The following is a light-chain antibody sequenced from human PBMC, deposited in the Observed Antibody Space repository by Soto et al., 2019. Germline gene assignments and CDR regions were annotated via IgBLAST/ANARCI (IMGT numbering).Light chain of an antibody. CDR1: QNIRSY. CDR2: AAS. CDR3: QQSYSTTWT. V-gene: IGKV1-39*01. J-gene: IGKJ1*01. Sequence: DIQMTQSPSSLSASVGDTVIITCRASQNIRSYLNWYQQKPGKAPNLLIHAASGLHSGVPSRFSGSGSGTDFTLTISSLQPEDFATYYCQQSYSTTWTFGQGTKVEIK.